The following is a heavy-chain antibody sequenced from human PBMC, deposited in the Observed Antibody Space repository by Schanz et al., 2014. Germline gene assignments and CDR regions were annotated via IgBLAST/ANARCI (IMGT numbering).Heavy chain of an antibody. CDR3: AKDIGGAVAAPVYDS. CDR2: ISGTGTKT. Sequence: DVQLVESGGCLAQPGGSLRLSCVASGFMFTKYATNWVRQAPGKGIEWVSGISGTGTKTYYADSVKSRFTISRDNSKNTVFLQMSSLRADDTALYYCAKDIGGAVAAPVYDSWGQGTLVTVSS. V-gene: IGHV3-23*04. D-gene: IGHD2-15*01. J-gene: IGHJ4*02. CDR1: GFMFTKYA.